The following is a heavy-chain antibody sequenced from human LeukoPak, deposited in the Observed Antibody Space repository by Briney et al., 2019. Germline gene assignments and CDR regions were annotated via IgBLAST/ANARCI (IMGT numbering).Heavy chain of an antibody. CDR2: ISSSSSYI. V-gene: IGHV3-21*01. J-gene: IGHJ6*03. D-gene: IGHD5-18*01. Sequence: GGSLRLSCAASGFTFSSYSMNWVRQAPGKGLEWVSSISSSSSYIYYADSVKGRFTISRDNAKNSLYLQMNSLRAEDTAVYYCAREDRGTAMVTGYYMDVWGKGTTVAVSS. CDR3: AREDRGTAMVTGYYMDV. CDR1: GFTFSSYS.